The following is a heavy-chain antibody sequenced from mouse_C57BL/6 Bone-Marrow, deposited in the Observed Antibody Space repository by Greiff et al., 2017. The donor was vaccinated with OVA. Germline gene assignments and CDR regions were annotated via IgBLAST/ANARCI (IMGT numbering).Heavy chain of an antibody. D-gene: IGHD1-1*01. CDR2: ILPGSGST. CDR1: GYTFTGYW. J-gene: IGHJ1*03. V-gene: IGHV1-9*01. CDR3: ARYYGSSYVQYWGLDV. Sequence: QVQLQQSGAELMKPGASVKLSCKATGYTFTGYWIEWVKQRPGHGLEWIGEILPGSGSTNYNEKFKGKATFTADTSANTAYMQISSLTTEDSAIYYCARYYGSSYVQYWGLDVGGTGTTVTVSS.